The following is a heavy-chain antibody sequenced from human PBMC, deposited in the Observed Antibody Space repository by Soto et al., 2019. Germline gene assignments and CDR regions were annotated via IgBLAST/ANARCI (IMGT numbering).Heavy chain of an antibody. J-gene: IGHJ5*02. CDR1: GGSISSSSSY. CDR3: ARWGARPTCFDP. V-gene: IGHV4-39*01. CDR2: IYYSGST. D-gene: IGHD6-6*01. Sequence: QLQLQESGPGLVKPSETLSLTGTVSGGSISSSSSYWGWIRQPPGKGLEWIGSIYYSGSTYYNPPLKSRVTMSVDTSKNLFSLKLSSVTAADTAVYYCARWGARPTCFDPWGPGTLVTVSS.